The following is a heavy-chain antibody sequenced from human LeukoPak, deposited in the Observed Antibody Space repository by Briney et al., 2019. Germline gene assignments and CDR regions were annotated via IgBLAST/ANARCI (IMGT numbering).Heavy chain of an antibody. D-gene: IGHD4-17*01. CDR1: GYTFTGYY. CDR3: ARDDYGDYVAFQH. CDR2: INPNSGGT. J-gene: IGHJ1*01. V-gene: IGHV1-2*02. Sequence: ASVKVSCKASGYTFTGYYTHWVRQAPGQGLEWMGWINPNSGGTNYAQKFQGRVTMTRDTSISTAYMELSRLRSDDTAVYYCARDDYGDYVAFQHWGQGTLVTVSS.